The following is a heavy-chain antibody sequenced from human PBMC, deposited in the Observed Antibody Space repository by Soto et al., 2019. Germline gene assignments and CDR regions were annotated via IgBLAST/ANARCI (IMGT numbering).Heavy chain of an antibody. J-gene: IGHJ6*02. CDR3: ARLGYCGSTTCKYYFYYYGMDV. Sequence: GSLRLSCAASGFSFSSYAMNWVRQAPGKGLEWVSFISGRGTTIYYADSVKGRFTVSRDNVKNSLYLQVNSLRDEDTAVYYCARLGYCGSTTCKYYFYYYGMDVWGQGTTVTVSS. D-gene: IGHD2-2*01. CDR1: GFSFSSYA. V-gene: IGHV3-48*02. CDR2: ISGRGTTI.